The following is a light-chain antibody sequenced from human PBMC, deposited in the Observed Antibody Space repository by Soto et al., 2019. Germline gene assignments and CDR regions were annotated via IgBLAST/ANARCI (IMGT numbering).Light chain of an antibody. V-gene: IGKV3-20*01. Sequence: EIGLTQSPGTLSLSPGERGTLSWRSSQSISSSDLAWYQQRPGQAPRLLIYGASSRATGIPDRFSGSGTGTDFTLTISRLEPEDFAMYYCQQYGDSQWTFGQGTKVDI. CDR3: QQYGDSQWT. CDR2: GAS. J-gene: IGKJ1*01. CDR1: QSISSSD.